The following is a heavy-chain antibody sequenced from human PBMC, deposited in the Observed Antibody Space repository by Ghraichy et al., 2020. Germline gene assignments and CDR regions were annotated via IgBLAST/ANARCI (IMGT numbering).Heavy chain of an antibody. D-gene: IGHD5-24*01. CDR2: IYYSGST. V-gene: IGHV4-39*01. CDR3: ARQYGDGYNYDAFDI. Sequence: SETLSLTCTVSGGSISSSSYYWGWIRQPPGKGLEWIGSIYYSGSTYYNPSLKSRVTISVDTSKNQFSLKLSSVTAADTAVYYCARQYGDGYNYDAFDIWGQGTMVTVSS. J-gene: IGHJ3*02. CDR1: GGSISSSSYY.